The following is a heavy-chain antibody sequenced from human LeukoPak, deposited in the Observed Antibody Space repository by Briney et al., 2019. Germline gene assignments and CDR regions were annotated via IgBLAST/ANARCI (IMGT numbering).Heavy chain of an antibody. CDR1: GGSISSYY. J-gene: IGHJ4*02. D-gene: IGHD1-26*01. V-gene: IGHV4-39*01. Sequence: SETLSLTCTVSGGSISSYYWGWIRQPPGKGLEWIGSIYYSGSTYYNPSLKSRVTISVDTSKNQFSLKLSSVTAADAAVYYCARGLDLVGATGPFDYWGQGTLVTVSS. CDR3: ARGLDLVGATGPFDY. CDR2: IYYSGST.